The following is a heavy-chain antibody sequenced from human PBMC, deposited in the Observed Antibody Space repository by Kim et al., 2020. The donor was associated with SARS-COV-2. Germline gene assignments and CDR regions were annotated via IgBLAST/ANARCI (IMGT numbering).Heavy chain of an antibody. V-gene: IGHV1-2*01. J-gene: IGHJ5*02. D-gene: IGHD1-1*01. Sequence: NYQQRFPGRVTRPRDTSSSTAYMELSRLRSDDTAVYYCARAGYGTNNWFDPWGQGTLVTVSS. CDR3: ARAGYGTNNWFDP.